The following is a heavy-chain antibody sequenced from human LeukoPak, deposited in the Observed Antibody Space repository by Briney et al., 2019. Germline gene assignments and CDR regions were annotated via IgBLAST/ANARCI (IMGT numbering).Heavy chain of an antibody. V-gene: IGHV1-24*01. CDR2: FDPEDGET. J-gene: IGHJ6*03. Sequence: ASVKVSCKVSGYTLTELSMHWVRQAPGKGLEWMGGFDPEDGETIYAQKFQGRVTMTEDTSTDTAYMELSSLRSEDTAVYYCATTTVGYSYGVGFYYYMDVWGKGTTVTVSS. CDR1: GYTLTELS. D-gene: IGHD5-18*01. CDR3: ATTTVGYSYGVGFYYYMDV.